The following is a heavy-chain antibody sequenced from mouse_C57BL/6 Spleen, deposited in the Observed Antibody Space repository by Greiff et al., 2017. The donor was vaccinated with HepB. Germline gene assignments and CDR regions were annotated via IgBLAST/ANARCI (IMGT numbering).Heavy chain of an antibody. CDR2: IDPSDSYT. Sequence: VQLQQPGAELVMPGASVKLSCKASGYTFTSYWMHWVKQRPGQGLEWIGEIDPSDSYTNYNQKFKGKSTLTVDKSSSTAYMQLSSLTSEDSAVYYCARRDTMIRRTLFDYWGQGTTLTVSS. V-gene: IGHV1-69*01. J-gene: IGHJ2*01. CDR3: ARRDTMIRRTLFDY. CDR1: GYTFTSYW. D-gene: IGHD2-4*01.